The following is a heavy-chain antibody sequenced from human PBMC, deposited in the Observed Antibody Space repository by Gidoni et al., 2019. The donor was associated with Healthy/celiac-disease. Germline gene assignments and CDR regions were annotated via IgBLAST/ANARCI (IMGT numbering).Heavy chain of an antibody. CDR2: VYYSGRT. D-gene: IGHD7-27*01. J-gene: IGHJ6*02. V-gene: IGHV4-59*01. CDR1: GGSISSYY. CDR3: ARDNWDYYYYYCMDV. Sequence: VQLKESGPGRGKPSETLALTCTVAGGSISSYYWSWIRQPPGKGLEWIGYVYYSGRTNYNPSLHSRGTISVDTSKNQFSLKLSSVTAADTALYYCARDNWDYYYYYCMDVWGQGTTVTVSS.